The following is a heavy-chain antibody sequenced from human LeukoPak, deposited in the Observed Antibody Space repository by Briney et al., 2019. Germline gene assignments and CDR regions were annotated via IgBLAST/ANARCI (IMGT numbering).Heavy chain of an antibody. CDR1: GGTFSSYA. CDR2: IIPILGIA. Sequence: SVKVSCKASGGTFSSYAISWVRQAPGQGLEWMGRIIPILGIANYAQKFQGRVTITADKSTSTAYMELSSLRSEDTAVYYCARGSSSWPFDYWGQGTLVTVSP. D-gene: IGHD6-13*01. V-gene: IGHV1-69*04. CDR3: ARGSSSWPFDY. J-gene: IGHJ4*02.